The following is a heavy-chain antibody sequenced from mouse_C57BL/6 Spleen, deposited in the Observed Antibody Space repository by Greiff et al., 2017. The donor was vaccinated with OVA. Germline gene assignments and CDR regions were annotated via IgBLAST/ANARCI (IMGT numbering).Heavy chain of an antibody. Sequence: QVQLQQSGAELVRPGASVKLSCKASGYTFTSYGISWVKQRTGQGLEWIGEIYPRSGNTYYNEKFKGKATLTADKSSSTAYMELRSLTSEDSAVYFCAIITTVSYYFDYWGQGTTLTVSS. D-gene: IGHD1-1*01. CDR3: AIITTVSYYFDY. CDR1: GYTFTSYG. CDR2: IYPRSGNT. V-gene: IGHV1-81*01. J-gene: IGHJ2*01.